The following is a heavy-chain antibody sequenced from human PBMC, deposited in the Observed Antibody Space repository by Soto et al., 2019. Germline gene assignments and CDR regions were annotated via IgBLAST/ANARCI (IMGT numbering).Heavy chain of an antibody. V-gene: IGHV4-59*01. J-gene: IGHJ5*02. CDR3: ARGGLYDSSGYHKNNWFDP. Sequence: PSETLSLICTVSGGSISSYYWSWIRQPPGKGLEWIGYIYYSGSTNYNPSLKSRVTISVDTSKNQFSLKLSSVTAAGTAVYYCARGGLYDSSGYHKNNWFDPWGQGTLVTVSS. CDR2: IYYSGST. D-gene: IGHD3-22*01. CDR1: GGSISSYY.